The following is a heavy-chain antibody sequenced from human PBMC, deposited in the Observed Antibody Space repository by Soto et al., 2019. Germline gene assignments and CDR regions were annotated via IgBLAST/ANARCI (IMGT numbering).Heavy chain of an antibody. J-gene: IGHJ3*02. CDR1: GFSLSTSGVG. Sequence: QGTLKESGPTLVKPTQTLTLTCSFSGFSLSTSGVGVGWSRQPPGKALEWLALIYWSGDEHYRPSLKSRLSITKDTSKNHVVLIMTDMDPVDTATYYCARGLATLPVFAFDIWGQGTMVTVSS. V-gene: IGHV2-5*01. CDR2: IYWSGDE. D-gene: IGHD6-6*01. CDR3: ARGLATLPVFAFDI.